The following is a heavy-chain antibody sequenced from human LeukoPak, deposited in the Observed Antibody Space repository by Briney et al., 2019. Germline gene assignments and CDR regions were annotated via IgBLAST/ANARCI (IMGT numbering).Heavy chain of an antibody. CDR3: ARAIPGYSSGAFDY. D-gene: IGHD6-19*01. Sequence: SETLSLTCAVYGGSFSGYYWSWIRQPPGKGLEWIGEINHSGSTNYNPSLKSRVTISVDTSKNQFSLKLSSVTAADTAVYYCARAIPGYSSGAFDYWGQGTLVTVSS. CDR1: GGSFSGYY. J-gene: IGHJ4*02. V-gene: IGHV4-34*01. CDR2: INHSGST.